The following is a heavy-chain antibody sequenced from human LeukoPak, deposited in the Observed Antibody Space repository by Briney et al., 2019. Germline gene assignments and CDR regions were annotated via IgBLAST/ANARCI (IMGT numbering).Heavy chain of an antibody. V-gene: IGHV3-49*04. CDR3: TRGGSDTSY. D-gene: IGHD6-25*01. Sequence: GGSLRLSCTASGFTFGDYAMSWVRQAPGKGLELVGFIRSKAYGGTTEYAASVKGRFTISRDDSKSIAYLQMNSLKTEDTAVYYCTRGGSDTSYWGQGTLVTVSS. J-gene: IGHJ4*02. CDR1: GFTFGDYA. CDR2: IRSKAYGGTT.